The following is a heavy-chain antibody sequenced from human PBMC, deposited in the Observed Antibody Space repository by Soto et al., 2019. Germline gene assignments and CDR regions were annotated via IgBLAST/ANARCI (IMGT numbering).Heavy chain of an antibody. CDR3: ARVHDGAGVGLSSSWYASKTGYYYYYGMDV. J-gene: IGHJ6*02. V-gene: IGHV3-30-3*01. CDR1: GFNFISYA. D-gene: IGHD6-13*01. Sequence: GGSLRLSCAASGFNFISYAMHWVRQATGKGLEWVAVISYDGSNKYYADSVKGRFTISRDNSKNTLYLQMNSLRAEDTAVYYCARVHDGAGVGLSSSWYASKTGYYYYYGMDVWGQGTTVTVSS. CDR2: ISYDGSNK.